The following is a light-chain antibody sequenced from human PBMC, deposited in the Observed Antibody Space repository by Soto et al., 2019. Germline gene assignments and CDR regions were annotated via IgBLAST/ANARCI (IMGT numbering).Light chain of an antibody. CDR3: SSYTTSSTPHYV. Sequence: QSALTQPASVSGSPGQSITISCTGTSSDVGGYNSVSWYQHHPGKAPKLMIFGVSDRPSGVSSRFSGSKSGNTASLTISGLQAEDEADYYCSSYTTSSTPHYVFGPGTKVTVL. V-gene: IGLV2-14*03. CDR2: GVS. J-gene: IGLJ1*01. CDR1: SSDVGGYNS.